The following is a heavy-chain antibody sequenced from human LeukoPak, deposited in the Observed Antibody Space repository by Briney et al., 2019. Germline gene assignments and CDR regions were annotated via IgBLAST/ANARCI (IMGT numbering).Heavy chain of an antibody. CDR1: GFTFRNSG. CDR3: AKDVNTGGDYFDH. V-gene: IGHV3-30*02. D-gene: IGHD1-14*01. J-gene: IGHJ4*02. CDR2: IRYDGSII. Sequence: GGSLRLSCAASGFTFRNSGMHWVRQALAKGLEWVAFIRYDGSIIYYADSVKGRFTISRDNSKNTLYLQMNSLRAEGTAVYYCAKDVNTGGDYFDHWGQGTLVTVSS.